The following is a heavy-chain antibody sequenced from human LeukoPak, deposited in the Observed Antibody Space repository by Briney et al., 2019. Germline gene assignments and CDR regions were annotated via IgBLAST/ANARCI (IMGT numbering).Heavy chain of an antibody. J-gene: IGHJ4*02. Sequence: ASVKVSCKASGYTFTSYGISWVRQAPGQGLEWMGWISAYNGNTNYAQKLQGRVTMTTDTSTSTAYMELRSLRSEDTAVYYCARAPGSFSPSYYFDYWGQGTLVTVSS. D-gene: IGHD1-26*01. CDR2: ISAYNGNT. V-gene: IGHV1-18*01. CDR1: GYTFTSYG. CDR3: ARAPGSFSPSYYFDY.